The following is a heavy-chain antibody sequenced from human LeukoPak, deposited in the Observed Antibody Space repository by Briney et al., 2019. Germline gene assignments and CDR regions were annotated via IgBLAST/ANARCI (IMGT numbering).Heavy chain of an antibody. CDR2: IKQDGSEK. V-gene: IGHV3-7*03. J-gene: IGHJ3*02. D-gene: IGHD2-21*02. CDR3: ARDEYCGGDCYAFDI. Sequence: GGSLRLSCAASGFTFSSYWMSWVRQAPGKGLEWVANIKQDGSEKYYVDSVEGRFTISRDNAKNSLYLQMNSLRAEDTAVYYCARDEYCGGDCYAFDIWGQGTMVTVSS. CDR1: GFTFSSYW.